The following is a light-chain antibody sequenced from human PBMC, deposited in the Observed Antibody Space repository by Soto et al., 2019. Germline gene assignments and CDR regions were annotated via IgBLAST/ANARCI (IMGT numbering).Light chain of an antibody. J-gene: IGKJ1*01. CDR3: QHYRRNTWS. V-gene: IGKV1-5*01. Sequence: DIHMTHSPSTLSSSFLVIVIITCLASQSVGTWVAWYQQKPWKAPKLLIYGASNLESGVPSRFSGSGSGTEFTLTITTLQPDDFATYFCQHYRRNTWSFGPGTKVDIK. CDR2: GAS. CDR1: QSVGTW.